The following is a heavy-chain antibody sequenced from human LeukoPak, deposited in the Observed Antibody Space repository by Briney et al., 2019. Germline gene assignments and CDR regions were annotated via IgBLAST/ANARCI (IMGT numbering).Heavy chain of an antibody. CDR1: GDTFSRYA. CDR2: IIPVLSTA. CDR3: ARDRYYYDSSGADY. V-gene: IGHV1-69*10. Sequence: SSVKVSCKASGDTFSRYAISWVRQAPGQGLEWMGGIIPVLSTANYAQKFQGRVTMTRDMSTSTVYMELSSLRSEDTAVYYCARDRYYYDSSGADYWGQGTLVTVSS. D-gene: IGHD3-22*01. J-gene: IGHJ4*02.